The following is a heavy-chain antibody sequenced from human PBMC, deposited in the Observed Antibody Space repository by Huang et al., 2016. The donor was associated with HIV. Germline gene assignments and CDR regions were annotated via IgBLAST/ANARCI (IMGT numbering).Heavy chain of an antibody. CDR1: GFPFRDHH. Sequence: VQLVESGGGLVKPGGSLRLSCAASGFPFRDHHMRCVRQAPGKGLEGIAYIRGSGDVLYYADSVKGRFTISRDNVKNSLYLQMDSLRVDDTALYYCTRDDDCTVTIDLWGQGTLVTVSS. V-gene: IGHV3-11*01. CDR3: TRDDDCTVTIDL. D-gene: IGHD4-17*01. CDR2: IRGSGDVL. J-gene: IGHJ5*02.